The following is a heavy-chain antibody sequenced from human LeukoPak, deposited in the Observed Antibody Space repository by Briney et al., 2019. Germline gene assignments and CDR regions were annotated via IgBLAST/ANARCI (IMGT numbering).Heavy chain of an antibody. J-gene: IGHJ3*02. V-gene: IGHV3-23*01. CDR1: GFTFSSYG. CDR2: ISGSGGST. Sequence: GGSLRLSCAASGFTFSSYGMSWVRQAPGKGLEWVSAISGSGGSTYYAGSVKGRFTISRDNSKNTLYLQMNSLRAEDTAVYYCANAGGYSYGSDAFDIWGQGTMVTVSS. D-gene: IGHD5-18*01. CDR3: ANAGGYSYGSDAFDI.